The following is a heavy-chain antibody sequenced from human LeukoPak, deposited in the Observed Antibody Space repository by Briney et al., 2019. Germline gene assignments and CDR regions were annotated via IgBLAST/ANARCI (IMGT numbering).Heavy chain of an antibody. Sequence: SQTLSLTCAISGDSVSSNSAAWNWIRQSPSRGLEWLGRTYYRSKWYNDYAVSVKSRITINPDTSKNQFSLQLNSVTPEDTAVYYCASTLWGYDSSGYCYDIFDYWGQGTLVTVSS. J-gene: IGHJ4*02. CDR1: GDSVSSNSAA. CDR3: ASTLWGYDSSGYCYDIFDY. D-gene: IGHD3-22*01. V-gene: IGHV6-1*01. CDR2: TYYRSKWYN.